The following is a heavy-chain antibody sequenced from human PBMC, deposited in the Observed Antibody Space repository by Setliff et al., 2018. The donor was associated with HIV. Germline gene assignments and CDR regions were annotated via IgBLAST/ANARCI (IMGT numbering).Heavy chain of an antibody. J-gene: IGHJ6*03. D-gene: IGHD3-16*01. Sequence: GASVKVSCKASGYTFSTYAISWVRQAPGQGLEWMGWISTYNGNTRYAQKFQGRVTMTRDRSISTAHMELSRLRSDDTAVYYCARSKKRGDYYYYYYYMDVWGKGTTVTVSS. CDR1: GYTFSTYA. CDR3: ARSKKRGDYYYYYYYMDV. V-gene: IGHV1-18*01. CDR2: ISTYNGNT.